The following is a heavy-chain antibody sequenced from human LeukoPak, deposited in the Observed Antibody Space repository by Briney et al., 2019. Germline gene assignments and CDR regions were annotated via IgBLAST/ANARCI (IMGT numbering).Heavy chain of an antibody. J-gene: IGHJ4*02. V-gene: IGHV3-23*01. CDR1: GFTFSSYA. Sequence: PGGSLRLSCAASGFTFSSYAMSWVRQAPGKGLEWVSGISGSGGSTVYADSVKGRFTISRDNAKNSLYLQMNSLRAEDTAVYYCARDLRFGELLLDYWGQGTLVTVSS. D-gene: IGHD3-10*01. CDR3: ARDLRFGELLLDY. CDR2: ISGSGGST.